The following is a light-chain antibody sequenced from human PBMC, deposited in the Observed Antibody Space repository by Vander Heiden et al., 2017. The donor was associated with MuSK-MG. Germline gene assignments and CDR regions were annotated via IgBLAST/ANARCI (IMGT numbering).Light chain of an antibody. J-gene: IGKJ5*01. V-gene: IGKV1-33*01. CDR3: LQDDNLPIT. CDR2: DAS. CDR1: QDISNY. Sequence: DIQMTQSPSSLSASVGDRVTITCQASQDISNYLNWYQQKPGKAPKLLIYDASNLETGVPSRFSGSGSGTDFTFTISSLQPEDIATYYCLQDDNLPITFGQGTRLEIK.